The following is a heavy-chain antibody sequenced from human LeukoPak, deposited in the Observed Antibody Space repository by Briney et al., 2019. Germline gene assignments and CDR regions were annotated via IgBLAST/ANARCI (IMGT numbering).Heavy chain of an antibody. Sequence: GGSLRLSCAASGFTFSSYGMNWVRQAPGKGLEWVSYISSSSSTIYYADSVKGRFTISRDNAKNSLYLQMNSLRAEDTAVYYCAKGGSSSSWDYYYYYMDVWGKGTTVTVSS. CDR3: AKGGSSSSWDYYYYYMDV. V-gene: IGHV3-48*01. CDR2: ISSSSSTI. D-gene: IGHD6-6*01. CDR1: GFTFSSYG. J-gene: IGHJ6*03.